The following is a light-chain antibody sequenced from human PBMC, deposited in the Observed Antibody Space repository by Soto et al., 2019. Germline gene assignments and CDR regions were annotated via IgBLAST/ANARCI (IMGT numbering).Light chain of an antibody. CDR1: QSVSIR. V-gene: IGKV1-5*02. Sequence: DSQMTQSPSSLSAYVGDIVTIICRASQSVSIRLAWYQQKTGKDPNVLIYDASSWAGGVPSRFNGSGSGTEFTLTISSLQTDDFASYYCQQYDSYSWTFGQGPRWIS. CDR2: DAS. CDR3: QQYDSYSWT. J-gene: IGKJ1*01.